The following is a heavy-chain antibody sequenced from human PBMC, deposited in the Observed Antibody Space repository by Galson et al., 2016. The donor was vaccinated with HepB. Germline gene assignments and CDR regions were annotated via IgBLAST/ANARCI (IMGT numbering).Heavy chain of an antibody. V-gene: IGHV4-59*08. CDR1: SGSIRAYY. D-gene: IGHD3-3*01. CDR3: ARNYPPYYDFSCGYFPFYFDY. J-gene: IGHJ4*02. Sequence: LSLTCAVSSGSIRAYYWNWIRQSPGKGLEWIGYVYHTGGTSYSPSLNSRVTMSLDTSKNQFSLELTSVTAADTAVYYCARNYPPYYDFSCGYFPFYFDYWGQGSLVTVSS. CDR2: VYHTGGT.